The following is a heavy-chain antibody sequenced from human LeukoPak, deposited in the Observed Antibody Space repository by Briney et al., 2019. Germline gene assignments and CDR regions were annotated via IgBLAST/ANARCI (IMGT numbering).Heavy chain of an antibody. CDR3: ARVRSSGWSYFDY. V-gene: IGHV3-74*01. J-gene: IGHJ4*02. D-gene: IGHD6-19*01. Sequence: GGSLRLSCAASGFTFSNYWMHWVRQAPGKGLVWVSRINSDESSTSYADSVKGRFTISRDHAKNTLYLQMNSLRAEDTAVYYCARVRSSGWSYFDYWGQGTLVTVSS. CDR2: INSDESST. CDR1: GFTFSNYW.